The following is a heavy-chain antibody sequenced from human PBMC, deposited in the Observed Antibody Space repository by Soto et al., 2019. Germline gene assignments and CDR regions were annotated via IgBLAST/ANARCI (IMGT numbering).Heavy chain of an antibody. V-gene: IGHV5-51*01. Sequence: PGESLKISCQVSGYSFVNCWIGWVRQMPGKGLEWMGNVYPGDSDTDYSPSFQGQVTISADRSISTTYLQWSSLQASDTAIYYCAGQSVSSCVFDYWGQGTLVTVSS. CDR2: VYPGDSDT. CDR3: AGQSVSSCVFDY. J-gene: IGHJ4*02. CDR1: GYSFVNCW. D-gene: IGHD2-15*01.